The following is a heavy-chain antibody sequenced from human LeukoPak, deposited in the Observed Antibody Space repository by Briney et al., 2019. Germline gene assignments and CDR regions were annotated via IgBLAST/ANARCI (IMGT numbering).Heavy chain of an antibody. Sequence: PGGSLRLSCAASGFTFSSYAMSWLRQAPGMGPEWLANIKQDGTEKFYMASVRGRFIISRDNAKSSLYLQMNSLRGEDTAVYYCARDCGGGAPCFDSWGQGTLVTVSS. V-gene: IGHV3-7*03. J-gene: IGHJ4*02. CDR2: IKQDGTEK. D-gene: IGHD3-16*01. CDR1: GFTFSSYA. CDR3: ARDCGGGAPCFDS.